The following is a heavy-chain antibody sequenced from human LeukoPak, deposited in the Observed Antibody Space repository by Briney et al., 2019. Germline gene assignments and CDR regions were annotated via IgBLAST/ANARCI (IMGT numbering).Heavy chain of an antibody. Sequence: SETLSLTCAVYGGSFNGYYWSCLRQPPGKGLEWIGEINHSGSTNYNPSLKSRVTISVDTSKNQFSLKLSSVTAADTAVYYCARAHLGYGYSYYGMDVWGQGTTVTVSS. CDR1: GGSFNGYY. D-gene: IGHD5-18*01. CDR2: INHSGST. V-gene: IGHV4-34*01. J-gene: IGHJ6*02. CDR3: ARAHLGYGYSYYGMDV.